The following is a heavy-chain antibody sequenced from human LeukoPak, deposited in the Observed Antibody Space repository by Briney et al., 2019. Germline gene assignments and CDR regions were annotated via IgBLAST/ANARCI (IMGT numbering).Heavy chain of an antibody. CDR1: GFTFSSYW. V-gene: IGHV3-74*01. J-gene: IGHJ4*02. CDR3: ARDRCYYYGSGGNC. D-gene: IGHD3-10*01. CDR2: INSDGSST. Sequence: VGSLRLSCAASGFTFSSYWMHWVRQAPGKGLGWVSRINSDGSSTSYADSVKGRFTISRDNAKNTLYLQMNSLRAEATAVYYCARDRCYYYGSGGNCWGQGTLVTVSS.